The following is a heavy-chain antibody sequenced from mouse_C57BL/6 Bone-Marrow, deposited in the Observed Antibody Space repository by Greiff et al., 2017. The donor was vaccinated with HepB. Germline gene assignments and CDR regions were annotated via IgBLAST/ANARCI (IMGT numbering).Heavy chain of an antibody. V-gene: IGHV1-22*01. J-gene: IGHJ3*01. Sequence: VQLQQSGPELVKPGASVKMSCKASGYTFTDYYMHWVKQSPGKGLEWIGYINPNNGGTSYNQKFKGKATLTVNKSSSTAYMELRSLTSEDAAVYYCAREASYNGSSLFAYWGQGTLVTVSA. CDR3: AREASYNGSSLFAY. CDR2: INPNNGGT. CDR1: GYTFTDYY. D-gene: IGHD1-1*01.